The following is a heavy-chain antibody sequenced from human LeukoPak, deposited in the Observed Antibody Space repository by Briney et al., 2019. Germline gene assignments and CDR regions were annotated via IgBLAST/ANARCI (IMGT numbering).Heavy chain of an antibody. J-gene: IGHJ6*03. V-gene: IGHV3-48*03. CDR1: GFTFSSYE. CDR2: ISSSGSTI. D-gene: IGHD5-12*01. Sequence: GGSLRLSCAASGFTFSSYEMNWVRQAPGKGLEWVSYISSSGSTIYYADSVKGRFTISRDNAKNSLYLQMNSLRAEDTAVYYCARAGVISGYDWWGDYDYYYVDVWGKGTTVTVSS. CDR3: ARAGVISGYDWWGDYDYYYVDV.